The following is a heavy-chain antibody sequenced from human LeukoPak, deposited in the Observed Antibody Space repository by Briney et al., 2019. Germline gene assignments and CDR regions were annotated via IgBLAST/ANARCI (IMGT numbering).Heavy chain of an antibody. CDR2: IDPSDSYT. CDR1: GYSFTSYW. J-gene: IGHJ6*02. CDR3: ARHGPTEPNPLYGMDV. D-gene: IGHD1-14*01. V-gene: IGHV5-10-1*01. Sequence: KHGESRKISCNGSGYSFTSYWISWVRQMPGKGLEWMGRIDPSDSYTNYSPSFQGHVTISADKSISTAYLQWSSLKASDTAMYYCARHGPTEPNPLYGMDVWGQGTTVTVSS.